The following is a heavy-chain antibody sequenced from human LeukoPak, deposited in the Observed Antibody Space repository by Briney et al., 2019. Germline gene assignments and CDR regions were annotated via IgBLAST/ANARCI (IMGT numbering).Heavy chain of an antibody. CDR3: ARDSYGDYNNWFDP. D-gene: IGHD4-17*01. Sequence: GASVKVSCKACGYTFNGYYMHWVRQAPGQGLEWMGWINPNSGCTHYAQKFQGRDTMTRDTSISTAYMELSRLRSDDTAVYYCARDSYGDYNNWFDPWGQGTLVTVSS. CDR1: GYTFNGYY. V-gene: IGHV1-2*02. J-gene: IGHJ5*02. CDR2: INPNSGCT.